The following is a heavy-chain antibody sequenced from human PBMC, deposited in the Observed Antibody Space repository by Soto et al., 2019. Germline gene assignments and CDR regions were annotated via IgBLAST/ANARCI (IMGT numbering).Heavy chain of an antibody. V-gene: IGHV4-30-2*01. CDR2: IYHGGYT. CDR1: GGSISSGGYS. CDR3: ARAHYGDYGYGMAV. D-gene: IGHD4-17*01. J-gene: IGHJ6*02. Sequence: QLQLQESGSGLVKPSQTLSLTCAVSGGSISSGGYSWSWIRQPPGKGLEWIGYIYHGGYTYYNPSLKRRVTISVHRSKNQFSLKLRSVTAAHTAVYYCARAHYGDYGYGMAVWGQGTTVTVS.